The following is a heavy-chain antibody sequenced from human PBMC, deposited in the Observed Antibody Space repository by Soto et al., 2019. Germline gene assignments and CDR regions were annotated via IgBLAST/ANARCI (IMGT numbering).Heavy chain of an antibody. V-gene: IGHV4-61*07. J-gene: IGHJ5*02. D-gene: IGHD6-19*01. CDR2: ISYPGTT. Sequence: WTWIRQPPGKGLEWIGYISYPGTTNYNPSLKSRVTISVDTSKNQFSLRLSSVTPADTALYYCAKLVAVAGTEDWFDPWGQGTLVTVSS. CDR3: AKLVAVAGTEDWFDP.